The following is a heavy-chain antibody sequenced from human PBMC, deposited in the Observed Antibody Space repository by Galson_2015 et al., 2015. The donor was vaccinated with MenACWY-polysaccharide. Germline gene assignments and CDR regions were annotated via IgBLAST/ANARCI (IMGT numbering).Heavy chain of an antibody. CDR1: GFSFSTYD. Sequence: SLRLSCAASGFSFSTYDIHWVCQAPGKGLEWVAVISYDGSNKYYADSVKGRFTISRDNSKNTLYLQMNSLRAEDTAVYYCAKGGQQLTRSTYYMDVWGRGTTVTVSS. CDR2: ISYDGSNK. V-gene: IGHV3-30*18. D-gene: IGHD6-13*01. CDR3: AKGGQQLTRSTYYMDV. J-gene: IGHJ6*03.